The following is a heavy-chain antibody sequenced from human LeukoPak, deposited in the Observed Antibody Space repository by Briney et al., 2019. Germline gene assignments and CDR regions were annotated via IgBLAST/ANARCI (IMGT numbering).Heavy chain of an antibody. Sequence: PGGSLRLSCAASGFTFNNAWMNWVRLAPGKGLEWVGRIRSKTDYGTTDYAAPVKGRFTVSRDDSIHTLYLQMHSLKTEDTAVYYCTTRELRYYGSGTYPVAFDIWGQGIMVTVSS. CDR3: TTRELRYYGSGTYPVAFDI. D-gene: IGHD3-10*01. CDR1: GFTFNNAW. CDR2: IRSKTDYGTT. J-gene: IGHJ3*02. V-gene: IGHV3-15*01.